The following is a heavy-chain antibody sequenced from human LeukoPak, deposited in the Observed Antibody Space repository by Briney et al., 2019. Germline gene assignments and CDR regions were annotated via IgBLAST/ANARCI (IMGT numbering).Heavy chain of an antibody. CDR2: ISYEASNN. D-gene: IGHD6-19*01. Sequence: GGSLRLSCVASGFTFSSSAFHGVRQAPGKGLDWVALISYEASNNYYADSLKGRFTISRDNTRGTLYLQGDSLRADDTAVYYCAKGSYTTDWYNYLDLWGRGTLVTVSS. V-gene: IGHV3-30*18. J-gene: IGHJ4*02. CDR1: GFTFSSSA. CDR3: AKGSYTTDWYNYLDL.